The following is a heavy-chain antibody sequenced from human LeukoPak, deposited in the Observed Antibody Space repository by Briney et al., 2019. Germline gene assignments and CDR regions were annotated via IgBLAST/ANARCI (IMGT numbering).Heavy chain of an antibody. J-gene: IGHJ4*02. CDR2: ISSSSSYI. CDR3: ARRGNCTGGSCYHFDY. CDR1: GFTFSTYS. V-gene: IGHV3-21*01. D-gene: IGHD2-15*01. Sequence: GGSLRLPCAASGFTFSTYSMNWVRQAPGKGLEWVSSISSSSSYIYYADSLSGRFTISRDNAKNSLYLHMNSLRAEDTAVYYCARRGNCTGGSCYHFDYWGQGTLVTVSS.